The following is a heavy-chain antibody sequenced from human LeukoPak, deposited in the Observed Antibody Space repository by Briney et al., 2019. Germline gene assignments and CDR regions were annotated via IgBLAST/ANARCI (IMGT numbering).Heavy chain of an antibody. J-gene: IGHJ4*02. Sequence: GASVKVSCKASGYTFTGYYTHWLRQAPGQGLEWMGWINPDNGGTNYAQKFQGRVTMTRDMSISTAYMELSRLRSDDTAVYYCARDPSNSGYDYLYYFDYWGQGTLVTVSS. D-gene: IGHD5-12*01. CDR3: ARDPSNSGYDYLYYFDY. V-gene: IGHV1-2*02. CDR2: INPDNGGT. CDR1: GYTFTGYY.